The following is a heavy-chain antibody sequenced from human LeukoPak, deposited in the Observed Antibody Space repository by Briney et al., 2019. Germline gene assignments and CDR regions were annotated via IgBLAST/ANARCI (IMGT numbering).Heavy chain of an antibody. CDR3: GADSMPRGVFSYAFDI. D-gene: IGHD3-10*01. V-gene: IGHV1-58*01. CDR2: IVVGSGDT. Sequence: ASVKVSCKASGFTFTSSAVQWVRQARGQRGEWIGWIVVGSGDTNSAQKFQERVTLTRDMSTRTAYMELSSLRSEDTAVYYRGADSMPRGVFSYAFDIWGQGTMVTVSS. J-gene: IGHJ3*02. CDR1: GFTFTSSA.